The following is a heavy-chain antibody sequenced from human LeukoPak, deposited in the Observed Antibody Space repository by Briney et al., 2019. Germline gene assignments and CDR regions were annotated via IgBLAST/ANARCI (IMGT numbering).Heavy chain of an antibody. J-gene: IGHJ4*02. V-gene: IGHV4-59*08. Sequence: PSETLSLTCTVSGGSISSYYWSWIRQPPGKGLEWIGYIYYSGSTNYNPSLKSRVTISVDTSKNQFSLKLSSVTAADTVVYYCARMGGSYYFDYWGQGTLVTVSS. CDR3: ARMGGSYYFDY. CDR2: IYYSGST. D-gene: IGHD1-26*01. CDR1: GGSISSYY.